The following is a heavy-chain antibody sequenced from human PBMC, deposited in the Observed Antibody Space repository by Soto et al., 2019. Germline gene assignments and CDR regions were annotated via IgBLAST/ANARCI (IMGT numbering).Heavy chain of an antibody. D-gene: IGHD3-10*01. CDR2: ISSAGAAT. J-gene: IGHJ4*02. CDR3: ARSRFHYASE. CDR1: GFSFSDYF. V-gene: IGHV3-11*01. Sequence: QVQLVESGGALVQPGGSLRLSCAASGFSFSDYFMSWIRQAPGKGLEWVSYISSAGAATFSADSVRGRFITSWDNAKDSLYLEMNNLRVEDSAVYYCARSRFHYASEWGRGTLVTVSS.